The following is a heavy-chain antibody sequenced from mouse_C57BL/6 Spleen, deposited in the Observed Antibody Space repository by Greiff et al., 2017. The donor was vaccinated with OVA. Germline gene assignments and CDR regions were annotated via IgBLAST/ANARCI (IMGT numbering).Heavy chain of an antibody. J-gene: IGHJ3*01. D-gene: IGHD2-3*01. CDR1: GYSITSGYV. V-gene: IGHV3-1*01. Sequence: VQLKESGPGMVKPSQSLSLTCTVTGYSITSGYVWHWIRHFPGNKLEWMGYISYSGSTNYNPSLKSRISITHDTSKNHFFLKLNSVTTEDTATYYCARGDGYYVFAYWGQGTLVTVSA. CDR3: ARGDGYYVFAY. CDR2: ISYSGST.